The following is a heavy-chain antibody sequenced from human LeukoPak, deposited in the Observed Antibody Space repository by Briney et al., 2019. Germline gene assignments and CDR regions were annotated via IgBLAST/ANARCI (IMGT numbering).Heavy chain of an antibody. CDR3: VSDSSGTWPEYFQV. V-gene: IGHV3-7*01. D-gene: IGHD3-22*01. J-gene: IGHJ1*01. CDR2: IKQDGSEK. Sequence: PGGSLRLACAASGFTVSNNYMSWVRQAPGKGLEWVANIKQDGSEKYYVSSVGGRFTISRDNAKNSLYLQMNSLRAEDTAVYFCVSDSSGTWPEYFQVWGQGTLVTVSS. CDR1: GFTVSNNY.